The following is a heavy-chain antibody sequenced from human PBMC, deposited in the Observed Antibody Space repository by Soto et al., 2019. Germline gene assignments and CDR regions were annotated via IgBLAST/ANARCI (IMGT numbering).Heavy chain of an antibody. CDR3: ASTYYYGSGSSPSWFDP. D-gene: IGHD3-10*01. V-gene: IGHV4-39*01. CDR2: IYYSGST. Sequence: SETLSLTCTVSGGSISSSSYYWGWIRQPPGKGLEWIGSIYYSGSTYCNPSLKSRVTISVDTSKNQFSLKLSSVTAADTAVYYCASTYYYGSGSSPSWFDPWGQGTLVTSPQ. CDR1: GGSISSSSYY. J-gene: IGHJ5*02.